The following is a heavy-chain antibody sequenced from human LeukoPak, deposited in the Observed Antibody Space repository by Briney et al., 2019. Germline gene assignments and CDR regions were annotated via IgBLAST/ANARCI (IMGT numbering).Heavy chain of an antibody. Sequence: KPSETLSLTCTVSGGSMSSSSYYWGWIPQSPGKGLEWIGSIYYSGANHYNPSLKSRVTMSVDTSKNQFSVKLTSVTATDTAVYYCVRVRGYWLVRGYLDYWGQGTQVTVSS. CDR1: GGSMSSSSYY. J-gene: IGHJ4*02. CDR2: IYYSGAN. CDR3: VRVRGYWLVRGYLDY. V-gene: IGHV4-39*02. D-gene: IGHD6-19*01.